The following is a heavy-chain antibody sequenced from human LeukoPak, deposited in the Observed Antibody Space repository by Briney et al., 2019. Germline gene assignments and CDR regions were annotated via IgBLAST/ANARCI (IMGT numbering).Heavy chain of an antibody. V-gene: IGHV5-51*01. J-gene: IGHJ4*02. Sequence: GQSLKISSTGYGYGFTSYCIAWARPMPGQGLEWMGIIYPGGSDTRYSPSFQGQVTISADKSISTAYLQWSSLKASDTAMYYCARQGSYFDYWAQGTLVTVSS. CDR2: IYPGGSDT. CDR3: ARQGSYFDY. CDR1: GYGFTSYC.